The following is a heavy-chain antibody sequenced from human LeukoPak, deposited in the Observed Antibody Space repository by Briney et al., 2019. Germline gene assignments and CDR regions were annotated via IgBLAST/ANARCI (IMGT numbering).Heavy chain of an antibody. Sequence: PGGSLRLSCAASGFTFSSYAMSWVRQAAGKGLEWVSAISGSGGSTYYADSVKGRFTISRDNSKNTLYLQMNSLRAEDTAVYYCAKDLMITFGGVIVMPLFDYWGQGTLVTVSS. D-gene: IGHD3-16*02. CDR1: GFTFSSYA. V-gene: IGHV3-23*01. J-gene: IGHJ4*02. CDR3: AKDLMITFGGVIVMPLFDY. CDR2: ISGSGGST.